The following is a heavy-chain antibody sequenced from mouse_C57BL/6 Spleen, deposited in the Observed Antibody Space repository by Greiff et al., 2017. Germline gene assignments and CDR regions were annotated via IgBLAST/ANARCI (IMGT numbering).Heavy chain of an antibody. CDR3: ARDNGRGDFDY. J-gene: IGHJ2*01. D-gene: IGHD1-1*02. Sequence: EVKVVESGGGLVKPGGSLKLSCAASGFTFSSYAMSWVRQTPEKRLEWVATISDGGSYTYYPDNVKGRFTISRDKAKNNLYLQMSHLKSEDTAMYYCARDNGRGDFDYWGQGTTLTVSS. CDR2: ISDGGSYT. CDR1: GFTFSSYA. V-gene: IGHV5-4*01.